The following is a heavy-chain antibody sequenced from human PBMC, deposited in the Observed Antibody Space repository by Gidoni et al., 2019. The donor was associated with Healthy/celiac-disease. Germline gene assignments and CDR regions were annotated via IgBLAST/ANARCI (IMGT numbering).Heavy chain of an antibody. V-gene: IGHV1-46*01. CDR2: INPSGGST. Sequence: QVPLVQSGAEVTKPGASVKVSCKASGYTFTSYYMHWVRQAPGQGLEWMGIINPSGGSTSYAQKSQGRVTMTRDTSTSTVYMELSSLRSEDTAVYYCARALTGYSSSWYSDYWGQGTLVTVSS. J-gene: IGHJ4*02. D-gene: IGHD6-13*01. CDR1: GYTFTSYY. CDR3: ARALTGYSSSWYSDY.